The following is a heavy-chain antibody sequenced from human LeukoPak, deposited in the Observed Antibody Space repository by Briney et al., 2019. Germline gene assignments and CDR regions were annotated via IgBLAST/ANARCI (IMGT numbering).Heavy chain of an antibody. V-gene: IGHV1-2*04. Sequence: ASVKVSCKASGYTFTGYYMHWVRQAPGQGLEWMGWINPNSGGTNYAQKFQGWVTMTRDKSISTAYLQWSSLKASDTAMYYCARHISVPYSSSWSSFDYWGQGTLVTVSS. J-gene: IGHJ4*02. D-gene: IGHD6-13*01. CDR2: INPNSGGT. CDR3: ARHISVPYSSSWSSFDY. CDR1: GYTFTGYY.